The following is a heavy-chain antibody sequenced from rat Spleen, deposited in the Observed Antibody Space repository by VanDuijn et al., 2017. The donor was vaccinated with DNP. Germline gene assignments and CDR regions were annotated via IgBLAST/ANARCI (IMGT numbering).Heavy chain of an antibody. CDR2: ITYSGDT. J-gene: IGHJ1*01. CDR1: GYSITNNY. CDR3: ARQNIVRDWFFDF. Sequence: EVQLQESGPGLVKPSQSLSLTCSVTGYSITNNYWGWVRKFPGNKMEGVGHITYSGDTSYNPSLRSRISITRDTSKNQFFLHLNSVTTEDTATYYCARQNIVRDWFFDFWGPGTMVTVSS. D-gene: IGHD4-3*01. V-gene: IGHV3-1*01.